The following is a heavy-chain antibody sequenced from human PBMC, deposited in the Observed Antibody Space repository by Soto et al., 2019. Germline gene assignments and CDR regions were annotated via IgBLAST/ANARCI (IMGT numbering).Heavy chain of an antibody. Sequence: EVQLLESGGGLVQPGGSLRLSCAASGFTFSSYAMSWVRQAPGKGLEWVSAISGSGGSTYDADSVKGRFTISRDNSKNTLYLQLNSLRAEDTAVYYCAKASVATRSYYYYYMDVWGKGTTVTVSS. V-gene: IGHV3-23*01. CDR1: GFTFSSYA. D-gene: IGHD5-12*01. J-gene: IGHJ6*03. CDR2: ISGSGGST. CDR3: AKASVATRSYYYYYMDV.